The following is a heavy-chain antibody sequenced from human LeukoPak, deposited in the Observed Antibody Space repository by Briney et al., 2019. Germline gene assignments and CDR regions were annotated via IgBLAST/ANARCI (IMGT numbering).Heavy chain of an antibody. Sequence: GGSLRLSCAASGFSFRTYAMTWVRQAPGKGLEWVSYISSSSSYTNYADSVKGRFTISRDNAKNSLYLQMNSLRAEDTAVYYCARVGGTGDGVYWGQGTLVTVSS. CDR2: ISSSSSYT. CDR3: ARVGGTGDGVY. D-gene: IGHD7-27*01. CDR1: GFSFRTYA. J-gene: IGHJ4*02. V-gene: IGHV3-11*05.